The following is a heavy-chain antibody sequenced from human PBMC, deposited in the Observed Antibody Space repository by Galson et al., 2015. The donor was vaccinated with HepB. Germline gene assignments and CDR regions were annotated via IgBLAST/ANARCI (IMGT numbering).Heavy chain of an antibody. Sequence: SLRLSCAASGFTFSRYAFHWVRQAPGKGLEWVAVVSYDGSNRYYADSVKGRFTISRDNSKNALYLQMNSLRAEDTAMYYCARDGSYCSSPTCSWSGDWYFDLWGRGTLVTVSS. D-gene: IGHD2-2*01. CDR1: GFTFSRYA. V-gene: IGHV3-30*04. CDR2: VSYDGSNR. CDR3: ARDGSYCSSPTCSWSGDWYFDL. J-gene: IGHJ2*01.